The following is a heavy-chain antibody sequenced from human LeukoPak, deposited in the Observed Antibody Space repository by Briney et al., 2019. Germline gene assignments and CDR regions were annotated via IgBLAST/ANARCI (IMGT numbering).Heavy chain of an antibody. CDR2: INHSGST. CDR3: ARDLNFDY. J-gene: IGHJ4*02. Sequence: PSETLSLTCAVYGGSFSGYYWSWIRQPPGRGLEWIGEINHSGSTNYNPSLKSRVTISVDTSKNQFSLKLSSVTAADTAVYYCARDLNFDYWGQGTLVTVSS. V-gene: IGHV4-34*01. CDR1: GGSFSGYY.